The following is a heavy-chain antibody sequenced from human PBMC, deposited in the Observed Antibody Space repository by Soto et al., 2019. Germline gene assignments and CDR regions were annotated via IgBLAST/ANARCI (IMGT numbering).Heavy chain of an antibody. CDR2: IYYSGST. CDR3: VRSGLLWFGGPGLDV. V-gene: IGHV4-39*01. J-gene: IGHJ4*02. CDR1: GGSISSSSYY. Sequence: SETLSLTCTVSGGSISSSSYYWGWVRQPPGKGLEWIGSIYYSGSTYYNPSLKSRVTISVDTSKNQFSLKLSSVTAADTAVYYCVRSGLLWFGGPGLDVWGQGTLVTVSS. D-gene: IGHD3-10*01.